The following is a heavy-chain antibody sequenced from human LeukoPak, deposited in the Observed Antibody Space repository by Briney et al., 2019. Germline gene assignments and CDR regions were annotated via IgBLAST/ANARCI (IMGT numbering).Heavy chain of an antibody. V-gene: IGHV4-4*02. D-gene: IGHD6-19*01. CDR1: GGSISSSNW. CDR2: IYHSGST. Sequence: SGTLSLTCAVSGGSISSSNWWSWVRQPPGKGLEWIGEIYHSGSTNYNPSLKSRVTISVDKSKNQSSLKLSSVTAADTAVYYCARSSGWYLYYFDYWGQGTLVTVSS. J-gene: IGHJ4*02. CDR3: ARSSGWYLYYFDY.